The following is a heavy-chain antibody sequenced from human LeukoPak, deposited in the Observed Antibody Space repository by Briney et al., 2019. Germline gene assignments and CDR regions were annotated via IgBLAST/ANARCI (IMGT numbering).Heavy chain of an antibody. CDR3: ARTTEGYCRGRSCYSYYYYMDV. V-gene: IGHV4-59*01. D-gene: IGHD2-15*01. J-gene: IGHJ6*03. CDR2: IYYSGST. Sequence: SETLSLTCTVSGGSISSYYWTWIRQPPGKGLEWIGYIYYSGSTYYNPSLKSRVTISVDTSKNQFSLKLGSVTAADTAVYYCARTTEGYCRGRSCYSYYYYMDVWGKGTTVTVSS. CDR1: GGSISSYY.